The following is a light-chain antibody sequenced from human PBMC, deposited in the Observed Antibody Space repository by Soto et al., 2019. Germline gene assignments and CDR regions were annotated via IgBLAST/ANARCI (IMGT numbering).Light chain of an antibody. CDR3: QQSYSTPRVT. CDR1: QSISSY. V-gene: IGKV1-39*01. J-gene: IGKJ1*01. CDR2: AAS. Sequence: DIQMTQSPSSLSAYVGDRVTITCRASQSISSYLNWYQQKPGKAPKLLIYAASSLQSGVPSRFSGSGSGTDFTLTISSRQPEDFATYYCQQSYSTPRVTFGQGTKVEIK.